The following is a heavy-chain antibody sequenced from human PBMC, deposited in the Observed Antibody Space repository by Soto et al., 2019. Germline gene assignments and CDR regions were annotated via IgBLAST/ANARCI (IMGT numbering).Heavy chain of an antibody. V-gene: IGHV1-24*01. D-gene: IGHD6-19*01. Sequence: ASVKVSCKVSGYTLTELSMHWVRQAPGKGLEWMGGFDPEDGETIYAQKFQGRVTMTEDTSTDTAYMELSSLRSEDTAVYYCATDLGIAVAGAFDYWGQGTLVTVSS. CDR1: GYTLTELS. CDR2: FDPEDGET. J-gene: IGHJ4*02. CDR3: ATDLGIAVAGAFDY.